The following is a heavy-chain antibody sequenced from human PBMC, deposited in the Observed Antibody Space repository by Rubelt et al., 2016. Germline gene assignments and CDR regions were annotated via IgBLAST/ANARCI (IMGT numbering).Heavy chain of an antibody. J-gene: IGHJ4*02. CDR3: AKDWIQLGI. V-gene: IGHV3-74*01. Sequence: EVQLVESGGGLVQPGGSLRLSCAASGFAFSIYWMHWVRQAPGKGLVWVSRINSDGSIINYADSVKGRFTISRDNAKNTLFLQMNSLRADDTAVYYCAKDWIQLGIWGQGTLVTVSS. CDR1: GFAFSIYW. CDR2: INSDGSII. D-gene: IGHD5-18*01.